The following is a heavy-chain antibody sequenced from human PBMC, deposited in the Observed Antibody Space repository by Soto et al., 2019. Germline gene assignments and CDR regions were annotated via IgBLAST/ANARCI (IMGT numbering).Heavy chain of an antibody. D-gene: IGHD2-15*01. CDR1: GFTVSSHY. CDR3: AREGYCSGGSCYQGWFDP. CDR2: IDGGGST. V-gene: IGHV3-53*01. J-gene: IGHJ5*02. Sequence: AGSLRLSCAASGFTVSSHYMSWVRQAPGKGLDWVSVIDGGGSTYYADSVKGRFTIPRDNSKNTLYLQMNSLRAEDTAVYYCAREGYCSGGSCYQGWFDPWGQGTLVTVSS.